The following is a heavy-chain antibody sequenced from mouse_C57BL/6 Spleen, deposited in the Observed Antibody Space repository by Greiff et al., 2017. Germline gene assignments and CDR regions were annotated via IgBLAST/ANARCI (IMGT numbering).Heavy chain of an antibody. CDR1: GYTFTSYW. J-gene: IGHJ2*01. V-gene: IGHV1-50*01. D-gene: IGHD1-1*01. CDR2: IDPSDSYT. Sequence: VQLQQPGAELVKPGASVKLSCKASGYTFTSYWMQWVKQRPGQGLEWIGEIDPSDSYTNYNQKFKGKATLTVDTSSSTAYMQLSSLTSEDSAVYYCATTVVGGFDYWGQGTTLTVSS. CDR3: ATTVVGGFDY.